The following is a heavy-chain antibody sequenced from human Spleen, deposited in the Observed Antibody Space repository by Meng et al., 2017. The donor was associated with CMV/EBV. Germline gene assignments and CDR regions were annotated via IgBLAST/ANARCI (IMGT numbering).Heavy chain of an antibody. V-gene: IGHV5-51*01. CDR1: GYRFSTYW. CDR3: ARPPLRVGATAGEFDY. J-gene: IGHJ4*02. Sequence: KVSCKGSGYRFSTYWIGWIRQMPGKGLEWMGIIHPDDSDSTYSPSFQGQVTISADRSISTAYLQWSSLKASDTAMYYCARPPLRVGATAGEFDYWGQGTLVTVSS. D-gene: IGHD1-26*01. CDR2: IHPDDSDS.